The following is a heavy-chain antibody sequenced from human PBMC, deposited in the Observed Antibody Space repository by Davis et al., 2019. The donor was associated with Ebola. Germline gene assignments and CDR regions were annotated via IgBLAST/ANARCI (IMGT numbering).Heavy chain of an antibody. J-gene: IGHJ6*02. V-gene: IGHV3-66*01. CDR3: ATYSNYYYYGMDV. D-gene: IGHD4-11*01. CDR1: GFTFSSYS. Sequence: GGSLRLSCAASGFTFSSYSMNWVRQAPGKGLEWVSVIYSGGSTYYADSVKGRFTISRDNSKNTLYLQMNSLRAEDTAVYYCATYSNYYYYGMDVWGQGTTVTVSS. CDR2: IYSGGST.